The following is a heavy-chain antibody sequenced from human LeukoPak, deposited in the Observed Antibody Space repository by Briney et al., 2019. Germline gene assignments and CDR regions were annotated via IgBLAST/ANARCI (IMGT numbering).Heavy chain of an antibody. Sequence: GGSLRLSCEASGFTFNTYSMNWARQAPGKGLDWVSSISSSSSYIYYADSVKGRFTISRDNAKNSLYLQMNSLRAEDTAVYYCARDIYEDESLDYWGQGTLVTVSS. CDR2: ISSSSSYI. CDR1: GFTFNTYS. CDR3: ARDIYEDESLDY. D-gene: IGHD2/OR15-2a*01. V-gene: IGHV3-21*01. J-gene: IGHJ4*02.